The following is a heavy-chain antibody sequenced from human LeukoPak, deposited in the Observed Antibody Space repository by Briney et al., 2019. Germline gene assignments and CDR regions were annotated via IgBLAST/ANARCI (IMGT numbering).Heavy chain of an antibody. J-gene: IGHJ4*02. CDR2: IYHSGST. Sequence: SETLSLTCAVSGGSISSGGYSWSWIRQPPGKGLEWIGYIYHSGSTNYNPSLKSRVTISVDTSKNQFSLKLSSVTAADTAVYYCARLGAYSSSWRATDYWGQGTLVTVSS. CDR1: GGSISSGGYS. CDR3: ARLGAYSSSWRATDY. V-gene: IGHV4-30-2*01. D-gene: IGHD6-13*01.